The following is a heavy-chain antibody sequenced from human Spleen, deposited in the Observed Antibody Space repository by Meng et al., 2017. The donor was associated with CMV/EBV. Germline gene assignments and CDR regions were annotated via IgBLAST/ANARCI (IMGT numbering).Heavy chain of an antibody. Sequence: ASVKVSCKASGYNFAGYYIHWVRQAPGQGLEWMGWINPNSGGTNYAQKFQGRITMTGDTSISTAYMELSRLRSDDTAVYYCAREDIVVVPAAYKIYHYYYGMDVWGQGTTVTVSS. V-gene: IGHV1-2*02. CDR1: GYNFAGYY. CDR3: AREDIVVVPAAYKIYHYYYGMDV. CDR2: INPNSGGT. D-gene: IGHD2-2*01. J-gene: IGHJ6*02.